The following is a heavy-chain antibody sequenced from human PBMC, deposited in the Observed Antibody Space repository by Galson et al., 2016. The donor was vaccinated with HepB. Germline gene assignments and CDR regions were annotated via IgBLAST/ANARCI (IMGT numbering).Heavy chain of an antibody. V-gene: IGHV3-66*01. CDR2: IYSGGTT. CDR1: GFTVSSTY. D-gene: IGHD6-13*01. CDR3: AGRGASSSSWYSDYQYGMDV. Sequence: SLRLSCAAYGFTVSSTYMNWVRQAPGKGLEWVSIIYSGGTTYQADSVKGRFTISRDNSNNTLYLQMNSLRHEDTAVYYCAGRGASSSSWYSDYQYGMDVWGQGTRVTVSS. J-gene: IGHJ6*02.